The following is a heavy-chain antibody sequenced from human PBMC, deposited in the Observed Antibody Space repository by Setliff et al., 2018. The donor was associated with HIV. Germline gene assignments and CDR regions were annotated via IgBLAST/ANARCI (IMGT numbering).Heavy chain of an antibody. CDR1: GYRFSSYG. CDR3: ARDRWELLRRPEYFQH. J-gene: IGHJ1*01. D-gene: IGHD1-26*01. CDR2: ISAYNGNT. V-gene: IGHV1-18*01. Sequence: ASVKVSCKASGYRFSSYGISWVRQAPGQGLEWMGWISAYNGNTKYTQKFQGRVTMTTDTSTSTAYMELRSLRSDDTAVYYCARDRWELLRRPEYFQHWGQGTLVTVSS.